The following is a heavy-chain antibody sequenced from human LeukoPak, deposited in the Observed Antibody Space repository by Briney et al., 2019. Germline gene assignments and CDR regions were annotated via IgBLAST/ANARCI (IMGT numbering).Heavy chain of an antibody. Sequence: GGSLRLSCAVSGITLSNYGMSWVRQAPGKGLEWVAGLSGGGGGTTYADSVKGRFTISRDSAKNTPFLQMNSLRAEDTAVYFCAKRGVVIRVILVGFHKEAYYFDSWGQGALVTVSS. CDR1: GITLSNYG. V-gene: IGHV3-23*01. CDR3: AKRGVVIRVILVGFHKEAYYFDS. D-gene: IGHD3-22*01. J-gene: IGHJ4*02. CDR2: LSGGGGGT.